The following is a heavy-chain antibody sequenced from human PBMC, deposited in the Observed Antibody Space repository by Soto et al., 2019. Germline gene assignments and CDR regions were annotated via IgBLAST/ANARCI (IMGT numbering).Heavy chain of an antibody. Sequence: SVKVSCKASGGTFSSYAISWVRQAPGQGLEWMGGIIPIFGTANYAQKFQGRVTITADESTSTAYMELSSLRSEDTAVYYCARDSFDILTGYPTPGWFDPWGQGTLVTVSS. V-gene: IGHV1-69*13. CDR1: GGTFSSYA. CDR3: ARDSFDILTGYPTPGWFDP. CDR2: IIPIFGTA. D-gene: IGHD3-9*01. J-gene: IGHJ5*02.